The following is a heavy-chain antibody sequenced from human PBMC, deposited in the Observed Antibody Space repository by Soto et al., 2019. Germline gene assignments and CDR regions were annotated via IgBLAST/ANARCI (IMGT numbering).Heavy chain of an antibody. J-gene: IGHJ4*02. V-gene: IGHV4-4*07. CDR2: IYTSGST. CDR1: GGSISSYY. CDR3: ARSRGSYYDSSGYYDPWFDY. D-gene: IGHD3-22*01. Sequence: PSETLSLTCTVSGGSISSYYWSWIRQPAGKGLEWIGRIYTSGSTNYNPSLKSRVTMSVVTSKNQFSLKLSSVTAADTAVYYCARSRGSYYDSSGYYDPWFDYWGQGTLVTVSS.